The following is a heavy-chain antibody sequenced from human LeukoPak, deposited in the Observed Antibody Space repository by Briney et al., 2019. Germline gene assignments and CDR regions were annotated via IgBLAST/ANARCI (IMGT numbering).Heavy chain of an antibody. D-gene: IGHD3-22*01. J-gene: IGHJ4*02. CDR3: AKVRGYDSSGYYSFFDY. CDR2: ISGSGGST. Sequence: PGGSLRLSCAASGFTFSSYAISWVRQAPGKGLEWVSGISGSGGSTYYADSVKGRFTISRDNSKDTLYLQMNSLRAEDTAVYYCAKVRGYDSSGYYSFFDYWGQGTLVNVSS. CDR1: GFTFSSYA. V-gene: IGHV3-23*01.